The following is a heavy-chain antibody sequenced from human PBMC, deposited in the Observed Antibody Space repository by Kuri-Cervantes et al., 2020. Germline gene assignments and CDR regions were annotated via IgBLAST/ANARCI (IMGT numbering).Heavy chain of an antibody. D-gene: IGHD2-21*02. Sequence: GGSLRLSCAASGFTFSSYGMHWVRQAPGKGLQWVSYILPSGSAMYYADSVKGRFTISRDNAKNSLYLQMNSLRVDDTGIYYCARDANCVGACSPYFDYWGQGIMVTVSS. CDR3: ARDANCVGACSPYFDY. V-gene: IGHV3-48*01. J-gene: IGHJ4*02. CDR1: GFTFSSYG. CDR2: ILPSGSAM.